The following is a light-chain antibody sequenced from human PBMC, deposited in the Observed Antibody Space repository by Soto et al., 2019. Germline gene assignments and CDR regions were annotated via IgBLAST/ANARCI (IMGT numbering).Light chain of an antibody. CDR1: QNIATRQ. J-gene: IGKJ2*01. CDR3: QKSGSSPPSP. CDR2: TAS. Sequence: EIVLTQSPGTLSLSPGERATLSCRASQNIATRQVAWYQHKPGQALRLLMYTASKRATGIPDRFSGSGSGTDFILTISRLEPEDSAVYYCQKSGSSPPSPFGQGTQLDSK. V-gene: IGKV3-20*01.